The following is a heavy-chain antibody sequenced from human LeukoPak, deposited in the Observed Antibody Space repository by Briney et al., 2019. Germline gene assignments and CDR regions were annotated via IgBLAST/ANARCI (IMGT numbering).Heavy chain of an antibody. CDR1: GFTFSSYG. D-gene: IGHD3-10*01. V-gene: IGHV3-30*02. J-gene: IGHJ4*02. CDR3: AKTRRLDYYGSGSYAKDY. CDR2: IRYDGSNK. Sequence: GWSLRLSCAASGFTFSSYGMHWVRQAPGKGLEWVAFIRYDGSNKYYADSVKGRFTISRDNSKNTLYLQMNSLRAEDTAVYYCAKTRRLDYYGSGSYAKDYWGQGTLVTVSS.